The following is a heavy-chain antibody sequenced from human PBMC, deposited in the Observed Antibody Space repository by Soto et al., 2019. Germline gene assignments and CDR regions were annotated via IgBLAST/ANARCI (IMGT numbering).Heavy chain of an antibody. CDR2: IIPFLGRT. J-gene: IGHJ5*02. D-gene: IGHD1-1*01. CDR3: ARTTGSPNSNWFDP. CDR1: GGTLSSYS. V-gene: IGHV1-69*02. Sequence: QLHLVQSGAEVRKPGSSVKVSCKASGGTLSSYSVTWVRQAPGQGLEWMRRIIPFLGRTNYAQNFQGRFTFTADMSTITAYMELSSLRSDDTAIYYCARTTGSPNSNWFDPWGQGTLVIVSS.